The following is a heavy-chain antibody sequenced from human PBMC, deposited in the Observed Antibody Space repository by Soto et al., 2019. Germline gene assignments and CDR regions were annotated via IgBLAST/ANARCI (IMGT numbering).Heavy chain of an antibody. J-gene: IGHJ4*02. Sequence: GGSLRLSCAASGFTFSSYAMSWVRQAPGKGLEWVSAISGSGGSTYYADSVKGRFTISRDNSKNTLYLQMNSLRAEDTAVYYCAKPPIFGVVIIQYYFDYWGQGTLVTVSS. CDR3: AKPPIFGVVIIQYYFDY. D-gene: IGHD3-3*01. CDR2: ISGSGGST. V-gene: IGHV3-23*01. CDR1: GFTFSSYA.